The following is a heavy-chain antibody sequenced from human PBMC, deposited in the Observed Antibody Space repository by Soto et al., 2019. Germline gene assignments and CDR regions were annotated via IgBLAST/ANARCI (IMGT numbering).Heavy chain of an antibody. CDR1: GFTFSSYS. D-gene: IGHD6-19*01. CDR2: ISSSSSTI. J-gene: IGHJ4*02. V-gene: IGHV3-48*02. Sequence: GGSLRLSCAASGFTFSSYSMNWVRQAPGKGLEWVSYISSSSSTIYYADSVKGRFTISRDNAKNSLYLQMNSLRDEDTAVYYCAREKTSSGWYDPIDYWGQGTLVTVSS. CDR3: AREKTSSGWYDPIDY.